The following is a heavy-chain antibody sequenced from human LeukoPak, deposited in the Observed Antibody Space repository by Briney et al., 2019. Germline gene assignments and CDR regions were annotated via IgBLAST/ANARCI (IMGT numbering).Heavy chain of an antibody. V-gene: IGHV1-69*17. CDR3: ARAPSRDSSGPYGMDV. CDR1: GGTFSSDA. J-gene: IGHJ6*02. D-gene: IGHD3-22*01. CDR2: IISILGIA. Sequence: SVKDSCKASGGTFSSDASSWVRQAPGQGLWWMGRIISILGIANYAQKFQRRVTLTADISTSTAYMKLSSLRSEDTVVYYCARAPSRDSSGPYGMDVWGQGNTVTVSS.